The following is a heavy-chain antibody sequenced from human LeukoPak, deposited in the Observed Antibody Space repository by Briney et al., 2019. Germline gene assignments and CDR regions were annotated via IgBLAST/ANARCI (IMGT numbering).Heavy chain of an antibody. J-gene: IGHJ6*03. CDR1: GGSFSGYY. D-gene: IGHD3-22*01. V-gene: IGHV4-34*01. Sequence: SETLSLTCAVYGGSFSGYYWSWIRQPPGKGLEWIGEINHSGSTNYNPSLKSRVTISVDTSKNQFSLKLSSVTAADTAVYYCARGRGYDSSGYYYYYYYMDVWGKGTTVTVS. CDR2: INHSGST. CDR3: ARGRGYDSSGYYYYYYYMDV.